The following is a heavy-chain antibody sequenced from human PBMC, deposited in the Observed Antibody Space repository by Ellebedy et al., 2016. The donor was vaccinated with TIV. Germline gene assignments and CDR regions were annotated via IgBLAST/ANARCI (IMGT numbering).Heavy chain of an antibody. Sequence: MPSETLSLTFTVSGGSISSGDYYWSWIRQPPGKGLEWIGYIYYSGSTYYNPSLKSRVSISVDTYKNQFSLKLSSVTAADTAVYYCARFITMVVVVMPSDAFDIWGQGTMVTVSS. J-gene: IGHJ3*02. CDR2: IYYSGST. CDR1: GGSISSGDYY. CDR3: ARFITMVVVVMPSDAFDI. V-gene: IGHV4-30-4*01. D-gene: IGHD3-22*01.